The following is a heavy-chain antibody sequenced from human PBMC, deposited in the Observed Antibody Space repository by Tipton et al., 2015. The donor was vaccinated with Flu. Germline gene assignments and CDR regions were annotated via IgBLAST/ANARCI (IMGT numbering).Heavy chain of an antibody. V-gene: IGHV4-31*03. CDR1: GGSISSGGYY. CDR3: ARGRGSYYYDSSGLVLYYFDY. Sequence: LRLSCTVSGGSISSGGYYWSWIRQHPGKGLEWTGYIYYSGSTYYNPSLKSRVTISVDTSKNQFSLKLSSVTAADTAVYYCARGRGSYYYDSSGLVLYYFDYWGQGTLVTVSS. CDR2: IYYSGST. D-gene: IGHD3-22*01. J-gene: IGHJ4*02.